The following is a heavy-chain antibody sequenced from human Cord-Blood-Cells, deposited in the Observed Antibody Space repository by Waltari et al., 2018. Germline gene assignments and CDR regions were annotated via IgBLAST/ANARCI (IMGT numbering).Heavy chain of an antibody. Sequence: EVQLVESGGGLIQPGGSLRLSCADSVLPVSRNYMSWVRQVPGKGLELVSVIYSGGSTYYADSVNGRFTISRDNSKNTLYLQMNSLRAEDTAVYYCARGGYCTNGVCFDYWGQGTLVTVSS. J-gene: IGHJ4*02. CDR2: IYSGGST. CDR3: ARGGYCTNGVCFDY. CDR1: VLPVSRNY. V-gene: IGHV3-53*01. D-gene: IGHD2-8*01.